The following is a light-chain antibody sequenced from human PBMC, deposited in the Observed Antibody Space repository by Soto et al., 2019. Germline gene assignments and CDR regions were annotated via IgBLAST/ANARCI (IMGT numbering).Light chain of an antibody. CDR3: QHYNNCLWT. Sequence: EIVMTQSPATLSLSPGDTATLSCRASQSISSDLAWYQQQPGQAPSLLIYGASTRASDVPARFSGSGSGTEFTLSITSLQSEDFAVYYCQHYNNCLWTFGQGTKVEIK. CDR1: QSISSD. V-gene: IGKV3-15*01. CDR2: GAS. J-gene: IGKJ1*01.